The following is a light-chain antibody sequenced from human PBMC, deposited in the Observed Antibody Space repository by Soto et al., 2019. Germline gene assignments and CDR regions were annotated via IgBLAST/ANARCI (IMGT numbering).Light chain of an antibody. CDR2: GAF. V-gene: IGKV3-11*01. J-gene: IGKJ5*01. Sequence: EIVMTQSPVTLSVSPGERATLSCRASQSVSSNLAWYQQKPGQAPSLLIYGAFTRATGIPARFSGTGSGTEFTLTISSLEPEDFAVYYCQQRSNWPPFTVGQGTRLEIK. CDR3: QQRSNWPPFT. CDR1: QSVSSN.